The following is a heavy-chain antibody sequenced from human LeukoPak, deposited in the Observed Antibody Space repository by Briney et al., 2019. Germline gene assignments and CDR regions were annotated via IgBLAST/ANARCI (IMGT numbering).Heavy chain of an antibody. CDR1: GGSFSGDF. V-gene: IGHV4-34*01. Sequence: MSSETLSLTCAVYGGSFSGDFWSWIRQSPGKGLEWIGEINHGGSTNYNPSLKSRVTISVDTSKNQFSLKLSSVTAEDTAVYYCARDYDRSGYLSFDYWGQGTLVTVSS. D-gene: IGHD3-22*01. CDR2: INHGGST. J-gene: IGHJ4*02. CDR3: ARDYDRSGYLSFDY.